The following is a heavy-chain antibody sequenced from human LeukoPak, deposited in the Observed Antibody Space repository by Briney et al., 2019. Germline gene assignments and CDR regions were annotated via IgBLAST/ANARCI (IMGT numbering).Heavy chain of an antibody. Sequence: SETLSLTCTVSGGSISSSSYYWGWIRQPPGKGLEWIGSIYYSGSTYYNPSLKSRVTISVDTSKNQFSLKLSSVTAADTAVYYCARDGSGYSFLDYWGQGTLVTVSS. D-gene: IGHD3-22*01. CDR3: ARDGSGYSFLDY. CDR1: GGSISSSSYY. J-gene: IGHJ4*02. CDR2: IYYSGST. V-gene: IGHV4-39*07.